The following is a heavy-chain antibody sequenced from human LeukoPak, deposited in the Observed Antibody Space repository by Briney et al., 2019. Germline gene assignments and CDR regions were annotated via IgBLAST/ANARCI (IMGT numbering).Heavy chain of an antibody. J-gene: IGHJ4*02. Sequence: SETLSLTCTVSGGSISSSSYYWGWIRQPPGKGLEWIGSIYYSGSTYYNPSLKSRVTISVDTSKNQFSLKLSSVTAAGTAVYYCARQQRYYYDSSGTNFDYWGQGTLVTVSS. CDR1: GGSISSSSYY. CDR3: ARQQRYYYDSSGTNFDY. D-gene: IGHD3-22*01. V-gene: IGHV4-39*01. CDR2: IYYSGST.